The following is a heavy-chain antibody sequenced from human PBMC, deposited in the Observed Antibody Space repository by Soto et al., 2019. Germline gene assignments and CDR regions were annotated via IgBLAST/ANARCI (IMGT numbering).Heavy chain of an antibody. J-gene: IGHJ6*03. CDR2: FDPEDGET. Sequence: ASVKVSCKVSGYTLTELSMHWVRQAPGKGLEWMGGFDPEDGETIYAQKFQGRVTMTEDTSTDTAYMELSSLRSEDTAVYYCATAGYSSSIINYYYMDVWGKGTTVTVSS. CDR1: GYTLTELS. D-gene: IGHD6-13*01. CDR3: ATAGYSSSIINYYYMDV. V-gene: IGHV1-24*01.